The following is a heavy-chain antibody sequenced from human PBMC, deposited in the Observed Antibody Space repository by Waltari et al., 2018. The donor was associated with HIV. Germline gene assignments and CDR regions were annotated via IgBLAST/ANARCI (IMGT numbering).Heavy chain of an antibody. Sequence: EGQLVESGGGLVQPGGSLRLSCAASGFTFSSYWMSWVRQAPGKGLGWVANIKQDGSEKYYVDSVKGRFTISRDNAKNSLYLQMNSLRAEDSAVYFCARRRGSYCLDYWGQGTLVTVSS. D-gene: IGHD1-26*01. CDR2: IKQDGSEK. J-gene: IGHJ4*02. CDR3: ARRRGSYCLDY. CDR1: GFTFSSYW. V-gene: IGHV3-7*01.